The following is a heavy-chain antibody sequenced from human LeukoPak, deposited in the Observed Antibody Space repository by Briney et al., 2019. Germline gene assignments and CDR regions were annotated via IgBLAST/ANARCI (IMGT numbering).Heavy chain of an antibody. Sequence: PGGSLRLSCAASGFTFSSYWMHWVRQAPGKGLVWVSRINSDGSITTYADSVRGRFTISRDNAKSTQYLQMNGLRAEDTAVYYCASSTQISKYADYWGQGALSPSPQ. CDR3: ASSTQISKYADY. D-gene: IGHD2-2*01. J-gene: IGHJ4*02. CDR2: INSDGSIT. V-gene: IGHV3-74*01. CDR1: GFTFSSYW.